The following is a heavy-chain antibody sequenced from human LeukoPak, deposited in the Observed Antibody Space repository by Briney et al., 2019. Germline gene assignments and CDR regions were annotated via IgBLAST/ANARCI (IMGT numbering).Heavy chain of an antibody. D-gene: IGHD3-10*01. V-gene: IGHV3-30*02. Sequence: GGSLRLSCAASGFTFNNYGMHWVRQAPGKGLEWVAFIRYDGSNKYYGDSVKGRFTISRDNSKNTLCLQMNSLRAEDTAVYYCASARGMASDSIDFWGRGTLVTVSS. CDR2: IRYDGSNK. CDR3: ASARGMASDSIDF. J-gene: IGHJ4*02. CDR1: GFTFNNYG.